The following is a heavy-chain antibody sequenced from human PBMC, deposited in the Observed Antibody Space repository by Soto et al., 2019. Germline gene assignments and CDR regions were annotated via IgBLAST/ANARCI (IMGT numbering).Heavy chain of an antibody. Sequence: GGSLRLSCAASGFTFSSYWMSWVRQAPGKGLEWVANIKQDGSEKYYVDSVKGRFTIPRDNAKNSLYLQMNSLRAEDTAVYYCAREQVVPADPDYYHYYYLDVRGKGTTVTVSS. J-gene: IGHJ6*03. CDR1: GFTFSSYW. V-gene: IGHV3-7*01. CDR2: IKQDGSEK. CDR3: AREQVVPADPDYYHYYYLDV. D-gene: IGHD2-2*01.